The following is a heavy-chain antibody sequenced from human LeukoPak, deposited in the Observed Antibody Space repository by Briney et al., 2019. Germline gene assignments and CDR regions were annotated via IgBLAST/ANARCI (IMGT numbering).Heavy chain of an antibody. Sequence: PGGSLRLSCAASGFTFSSYAMHWVRQAPGKGLERVAVISYDGSNKYYADSVKGRFTISRDNSKNTLYLQMNSLRAEDTAVYYCARGTMVRGVIGYYYYMDVWGKGTTVTVSS. CDR1: GFTFSSYA. D-gene: IGHD3-10*01. CDR3: ARGTMVRGVIGYYYYMDV. J-gene: IGHJ6*03. V-gene: IGHV3-30*04. CDR2: ISYDGSNK.